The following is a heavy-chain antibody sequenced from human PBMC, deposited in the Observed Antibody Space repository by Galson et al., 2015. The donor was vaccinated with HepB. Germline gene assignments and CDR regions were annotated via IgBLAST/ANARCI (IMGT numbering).Heavy chain of an antibody. CDR1: GYTFTDYY. Sequence: SVKVSCKASGYTFTDYYIHWVRQAPGHGLEWMVIINPSDGTTTSAQKFQGRITMTRDTSTNTVYMELSSLRSEDTAVYYCARDQGSGELDFWGQGTLVTVSS. V-gene: IGHV1-46*01. CDR3: ARDQGSGELDF. D-gene: IGHD3-16*01. J-gene: IGHJ4*02. CDR2: INPSDGTT.